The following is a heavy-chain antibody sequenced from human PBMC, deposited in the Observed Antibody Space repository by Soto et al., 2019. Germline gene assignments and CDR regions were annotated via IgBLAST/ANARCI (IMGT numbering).Heavy chain of an antibody. J-gene: IGHJ6*02. D-gene: IGHD2-15*01. V-gene: IGHV3-21*01. CDR3: AREPGYCSGGSCYPNIYYYYYGMDV. CDR2: ISISSSYI. CDR1: GFTSSSYS. Sequence: GGSLRLSCAASGFTSSSYSMNWVRQAAGKGLEWVSSISISSSYIYYADSVKGRFTISRDNAKNSLYLQMNSLRAEDTAVYYCAREPGYCSGGSCYPNIYYYYYGMDVWGQGTTVTVSS.